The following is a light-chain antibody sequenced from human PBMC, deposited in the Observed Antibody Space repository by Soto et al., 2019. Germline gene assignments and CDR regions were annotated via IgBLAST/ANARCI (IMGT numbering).Light chain of an antibody. CDR2: DVS. CDR3: SSYRTSSTPLV. J-gene: IGLJ1*01. V-gene: IGLV2-14*01. Sequence: QSALTQPASVSGSPGQSITISCPGTSSDVGSYNYVSWCQQHPGKAPKLIISDVSNRPSGVSNRFSGSKSGNTASLTISGLQAEDEGDYYCSSYRTSSTPLVFGTGTKVTVL. CDR1: SSDVGSYNY.